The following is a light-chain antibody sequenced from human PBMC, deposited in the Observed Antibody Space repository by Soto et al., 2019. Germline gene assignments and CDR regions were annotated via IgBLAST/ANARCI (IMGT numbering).Light chain of an antibody. J-gene: IGLJ2*01. Sequence: QSALTQPPSVSGSPGQSVSMSCTGTSSDVGNYNYVSWYQQHPGKAPKLMIFDVSRRPSGVPHRFSGSKSGNTASLTISGLQTEDEADYYCCSYAGNTIVIFGGGTKLTVL. CDR3: CSYAGNTIVI. CDR2: DVS. V-gene: IGLV2-11*01. CDR1: SSDVGNYNY.